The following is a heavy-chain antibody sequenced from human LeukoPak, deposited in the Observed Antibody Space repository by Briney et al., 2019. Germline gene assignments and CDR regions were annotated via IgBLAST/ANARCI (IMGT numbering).Heavy chain of an antibody. CDR2: INHSGST. J-gene: IGHJ5*02. Sequence: SETLSLTCAVYGGSFSGYYWSWIRQPPGKGLEWIGEINHSGSTNYNPSLKSRVTISVDTSKNQFSLKLSSVTAADKAVYYCARAEADFSSTSCYINWFDPWGQGTLVTVSS. CDR3: ARAEADFSSTSCYINWFDP. V-gene: IGHV4-34*01. CDR1: GGSFSGYY. D-gene: IGHD2-2*01.